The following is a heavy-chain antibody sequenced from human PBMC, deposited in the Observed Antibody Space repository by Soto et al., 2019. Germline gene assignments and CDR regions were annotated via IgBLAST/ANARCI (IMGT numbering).Heavy chain of an antibody. CDR1: GFTFSSYW. Sequence: GGSLRLSCAASGFTFSSYWMSWVRQAPGKGLEWVANIKQDGSEKYYLDSVKGRFTISKDNAKNSLYLQMNSLRAEDRAVYYGARDASFVVVPAAMPLWFDPWGQGTLVTVSS. CDR2: IKQDGSEK. D-gene: IGHD2-2*01. J-gene: IGHJ5*02. CDR3: ARDASFVVVPAAMPLWFDP. V-gene: IGHV3-7*01.